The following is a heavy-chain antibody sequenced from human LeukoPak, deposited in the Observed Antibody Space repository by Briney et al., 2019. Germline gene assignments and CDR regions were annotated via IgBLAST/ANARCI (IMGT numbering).Heavy chain of an antibody. D-gene: IGHD1-7*01. V-gene: IGHV3-23*01. CDR1: GFTFSSYA. Sequence: GGSLRLSCAASGFTFSSYAMSWVRQAPGKGLEWVSAISGSGGSTYYADSVKGRFTISRDNSKNTLYLQMNSLRAEDTAVYYCAKVVGITGTTRSFDFDYWGQGTLVTVSS. CDR3: AKVVGITGTTRSFDFDY. J-gene: IGHJ4*02. CDR2: ISGSGGST.